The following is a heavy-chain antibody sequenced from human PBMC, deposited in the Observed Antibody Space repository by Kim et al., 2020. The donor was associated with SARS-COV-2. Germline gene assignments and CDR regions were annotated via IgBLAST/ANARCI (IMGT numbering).Heavy chain of an antibody. CDR3: ARDPILTRSYRLGWFDP. Sequence: ASVKVSCKASGYTFTSYYMHWVRQAPGQGLEWMGIINPSGGSTSYAQKFQGRVTMTRDTSTSTVYMELSSLRSEDTAVYYCARDPILTRSYRLGWFDPWGQGTLVTVSS. CDR1: GYTFTSYY. D-gene: IGHD1-1*01. J-gene: IGHJ5*02. V-gene: IGHV1-46*01. CDR2: INPSGGST.